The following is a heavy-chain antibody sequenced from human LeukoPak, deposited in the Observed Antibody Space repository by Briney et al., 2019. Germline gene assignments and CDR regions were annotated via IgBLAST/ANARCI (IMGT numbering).Heavy chain of an antibody. Sequence: GGSLTLSCAASGFTFSRYNMNWVRQAPGKGLEWVSSIGTSSNNIYYADSVKGRFTISRDNAKNSLYLQMNSLRAEDTAVYYCARDSHSLADNWGQGTLVTVSS. CDR3: ARDSHSLADN. V-gene: IGHV3-21*04. D-gene: IGHD2-15*01. CDR2: IGTSSNNI. CDR1: GFTFSRYN. J-gene: IGHJ4*02.